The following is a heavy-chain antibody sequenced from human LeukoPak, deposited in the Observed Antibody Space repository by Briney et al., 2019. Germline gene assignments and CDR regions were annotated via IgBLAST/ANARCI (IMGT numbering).Heavy chain of an antibody. CDR2: IYYSGST. J-gene: IGHJ4*02. D-gene: IGHD1-26*01. Sequence: SETLSLTCTVSSGSITNYYWNWIRQPPGKGLEWIGYIYYSGSTNYNPSLKSRVTISVDTSKNQFSLKLSSVTAADTAMYYCAKSGGYGLIDYWGQGTRVTVSS. V-gene: IGHV4-59*01. CDR3: AKSGGYGLIDY. CDR1: SGSITNYY.